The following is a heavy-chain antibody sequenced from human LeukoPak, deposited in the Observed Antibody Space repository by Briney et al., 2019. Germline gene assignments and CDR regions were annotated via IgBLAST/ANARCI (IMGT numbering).Heavy chain of an antibody. CDR3: AKDLENYYDSSGYVDY. J-gene: IGHJ4*02. D-gene: IGHD3-22*01. V-gene: IGHV3-30*18. Sequence: PGGSLRLSCAASGFTFSSYGIHWVRQAPGKGLEWVAAISDDGSNKYYADSVKGRFTISRDNSKNTAYLQMNSLRAEDTAVYYCAKDLENYYDSSGYVDYWGQGTLVTVSS. CDR2: ISDDGSNK. CDR1: GFTFSSYG.